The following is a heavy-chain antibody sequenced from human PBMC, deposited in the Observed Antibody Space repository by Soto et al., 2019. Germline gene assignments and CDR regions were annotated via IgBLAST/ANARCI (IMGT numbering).Heavy chain of an antibody. D-gene: IGHD6-13*01. J-gene: IGHJ4*02. CDR2: INHSGNT. CDR1: GGSFSGYF. CDR3: ARQRSLGCSSTLDY. Sequence: QVQLQQWGAGLLKPSETLSLTCVVCGGSFSGYFWTWIRQPPGRGLEWIGEINHSGNTYYNPSLNRRVIIAVDTSKNRYSLKLSSVTAADAAVYYCARQRSLGCSSTLDYWGQETLVTVS. V-gene: IGHV4-34*01.